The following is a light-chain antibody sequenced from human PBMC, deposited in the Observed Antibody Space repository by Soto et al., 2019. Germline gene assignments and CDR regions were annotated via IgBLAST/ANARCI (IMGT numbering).Light chain of an antibody. CDR1: NIGSTS. CDR3: QVWVSDSDEGV. V-gene: IGLV3-21*02. CDR2: DDR. Sequence: SYELTQPPSVSVAPGQTARITCGGNNIGSTSVHWYQQKPGQAPVLVVYDDRDRPSGIPGRFSGSNSGNTATLTISRVEGGDEADYYCQVWVSDSDEGVFGGGTKLTVL. J-gene: IGLJ3*02.